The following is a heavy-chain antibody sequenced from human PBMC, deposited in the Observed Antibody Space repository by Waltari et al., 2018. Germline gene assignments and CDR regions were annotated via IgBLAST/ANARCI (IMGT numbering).Heavy chain of an antibody. V-gene: IGHV3-33*01. CDR3: ARAGDYYDSSGSHYFDY. J-gene: IGHJ4*02. D-gene: IGHD3-22*01. CDR2: IWYDGSNK. CDR1: GFTFSSYG. Sequence: QVQLVESGGGVVQPGRSLRLSCAASGFTFSSYGMHWVRQAPGKGLEWVAVIWYDGSNKYYADSVKGRFTISRDNSKNTLYLQMNSLRAEDTAVYYCARAGDYYDSSGSHYFDYRGQGTLVTVSS.